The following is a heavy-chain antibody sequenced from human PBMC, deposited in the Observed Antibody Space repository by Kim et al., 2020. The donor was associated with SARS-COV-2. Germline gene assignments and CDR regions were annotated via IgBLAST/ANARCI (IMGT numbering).Heavy chain of an antibody. Sequence: YADPVKGRFTISRDNAKNSLYLQMNSLRAEDTAVYYCARDYILTGGPSDYWGQGTLVTVSS. V-gene: IGHV3-11*05. D-gene: IGHD3-9*01. J-gene: IGHJ4*02. CDR3: ARDYILTGGPSDY.